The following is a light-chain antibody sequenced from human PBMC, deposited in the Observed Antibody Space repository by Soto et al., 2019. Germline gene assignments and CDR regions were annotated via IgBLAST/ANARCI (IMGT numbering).Light chain of an antibody. Sequence: ENVLKQSPGTVSLTPGERATLSCRASQSVSSSQLAWHQQKPGQAPRLLIYGASSRATGIPDRFSGSGSGKDFPVTISRREPEDFAVYYCQQYLSSPLTFGEGTRLEIK. CDR2: GAS. CDR1: QSVSSSQ. V-gene: IGKV3-20*01. CDR3: QQYLSSPLT. J-gene: IGKJ5*01.